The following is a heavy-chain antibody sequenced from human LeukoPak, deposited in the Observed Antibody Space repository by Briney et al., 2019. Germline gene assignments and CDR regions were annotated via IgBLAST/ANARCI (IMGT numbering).Heavy chain of an antibody. J-gene: IGHJ4*02. Sequence: GGSLRLSCAASGYTFNSYLMHWVRQAPGKGLVGVSHINSDWSSTSCPDSVQGRFTISSDNGKNTLYLQMNSLRAEDTDVYYCARGGRVAATGVYVGYWGQGTLVTVSS. CDR2: INSDWSST. CDR1: GYTFNSYL. V-gene: IGHV3-74*01. D-gene: IGHD6-13*01. CDR3: ARGGRVAATGVYVGY.